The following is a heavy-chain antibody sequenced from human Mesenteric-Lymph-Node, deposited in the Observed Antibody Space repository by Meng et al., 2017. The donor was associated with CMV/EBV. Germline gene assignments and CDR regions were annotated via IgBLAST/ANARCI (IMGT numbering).Heavy chain of an antibody. V-gene: IGHV3-30-3*01. CDR2: ISYDGSNK. Sequence: GESLKISCAASGFTFSSYAMHWVRQAPGKGLEWVAVISYDGSNKYYADSVKGRFTISRDNSKNTLYLQMNSLRAEDTAVYYCVKGRTTVGSTAGNGMDVWGQGTTVTVSS. CDR1: GFTFSSYA. CDR3: VKGRTTVGSTAGNGMDV. J-gene: IGHJ6*02. D-gene: IGHD1-26*01.